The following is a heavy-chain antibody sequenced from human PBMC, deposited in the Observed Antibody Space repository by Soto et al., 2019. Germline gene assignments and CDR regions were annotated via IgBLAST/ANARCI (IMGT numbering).Heavy chain of an antibody. CDR1: GYTFTSYG. CDR2: ISPYTGNT. V-gene: IGHV1-18*04. D-gene: IGHD6-13*01. CDR3: AKDQSAAGTVDY. J-gene: IGHJ4*02. Sequence: GASVKVSCKASGYTFTSYGISWVRQAPGQGLEWMGWISPYTGNTNYAQKLQDRVTMTTDTSTSTAYMELRSLRSDDTAVYFCAKDQSAAGTVDYWGPGTLVT.